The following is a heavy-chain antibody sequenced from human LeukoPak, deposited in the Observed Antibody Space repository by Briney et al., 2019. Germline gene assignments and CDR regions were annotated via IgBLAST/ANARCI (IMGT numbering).Heavy chain of an antibody. CDR1: GGSISSSSYY. J-gene: IGHJ6*03. CDR2: IYYSGST. Sequence: SETLSLTCTVSGGSISSSSYYWDWIRQPPGKGLEWIGSIYYSGSTYYNPSLKSRVTISVDTSKNQFSLKLSSVTAADTAVYYCARQLERLDYYYYSYMDVWGKGTTVTISS. CDR3: ARQLERLDYYYYSYMDV. V-gene: IGHV4-39*01. D-gene: IGHD6-6*01.